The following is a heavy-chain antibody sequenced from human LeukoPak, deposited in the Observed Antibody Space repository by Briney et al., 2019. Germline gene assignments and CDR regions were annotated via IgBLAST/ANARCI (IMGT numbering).Heavy chain of an antibody. CDR3: AKTRRTTMVRGAKGWFDP. V-gene: IGHV3-23*01. J-gene: IGHJ5*02. D-gene: IGHD3-10*01. Sequence: GGSLRPSCAASGFTFSSYAMSWVRQAPGKGLEWVSAISGSGGSTYYADSVKGRFTISRDNSKNTLYLQMNSLRAEDTAVYYCAKTRRTTMVRGAKGWFDPWGQGTLVTVSS. CDR2: ISGSGGST. CDR1: GFTFSSYA.